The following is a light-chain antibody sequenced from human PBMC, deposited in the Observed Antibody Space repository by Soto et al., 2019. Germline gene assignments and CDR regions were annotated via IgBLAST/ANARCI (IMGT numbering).Light chain of an antibody. V-gene: IGKV1-27*01. J-gene: IGKJ1*01. Sequence: DIQMTQSPSSLSTSVGDRVTITCRSSQAISIYLAWYHQKPGKVPKLLIYAASTLQSGVPSRFSGSGSGTDFTLTISSLQPEDVATYYCQKYNSAPPTFGQGPKVEIK. CDR1: QAISIY. CDR3: QKYNSAPPT. CDR2: AAS.